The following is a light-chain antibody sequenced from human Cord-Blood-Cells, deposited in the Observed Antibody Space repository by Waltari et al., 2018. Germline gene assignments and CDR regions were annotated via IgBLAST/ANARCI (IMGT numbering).Light chain of an antibody. J-gene: IGLJ3*02. CDR2: EVS. CDR1: SSDVGGYNY. Sequence: QSALTQPPSASGSPGQSVTLPCTGTSSDVGGYNYVSWYQQHPGKAPKLMIYEVSKRPSVVPDRFSGSKSGNTASLTVSGLQAEDEADYYCSSYAGSNNLVFGGGTKLTVL. V-gene: IGLV2-8*01. CDR3: SSYAGSNNLV.